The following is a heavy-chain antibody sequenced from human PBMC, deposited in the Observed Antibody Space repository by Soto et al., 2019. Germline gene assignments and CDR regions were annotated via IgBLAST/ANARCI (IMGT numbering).Heavy chain of an antibody. J-gene: IGHJ4*02. CDR3: AIANYGDNDY. CDR1: GYIFPSST. D-gene: IGHD4-17*01. Sequence: QVQLVQSGAEVKKPGASVKVSCKAPGYIFPSSTISWVRQAPGQGLEWMGWISAYNGNIKDAQKFQGRFTMTEDTSTSTAYMELRSLTSDDTAMYYCAIANYGDNDYWGQGTLVTVSS. CDR2: ISAYNGNI. V-gene: IGHV1-18*01.